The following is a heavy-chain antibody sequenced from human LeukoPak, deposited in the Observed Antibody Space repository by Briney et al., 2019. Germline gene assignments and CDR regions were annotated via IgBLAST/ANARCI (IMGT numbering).Heavy chain of an antibody. CDR3: AAIAAAASFDY. CDR2: ISYDGSNK. J-gene: IGHJ4*02. V-gene: IGHV3-30-3*01. D-gene: IGHD6-13*01. CDR1: GFTFSSYA. Sequence: QPGGSLRLSCAASGFTFSSYAMHWVRQAPGKGLESVAVISYDGSNKYYADSVKGRFTISRDNSKNTLYLQMNSLRAEDTAVYYCAAIAAAASFDYWGQGTLVTVSS.